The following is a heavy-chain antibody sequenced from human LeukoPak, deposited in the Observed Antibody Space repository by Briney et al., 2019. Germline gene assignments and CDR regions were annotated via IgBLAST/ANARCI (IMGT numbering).Heavy chain of an antibody. CDR2: IYYSGST. V-gene: IGHV4-59*01. Sequence: SETLSLTCTVSGGSISSYYWSWIRQPPGKGLEWIGNIYYSGSTNYNPSLKSRVTISIDTSKSQFSLKLSSVTAADTAVYYCARVRITGSGTYYYFDYWGQGTLVTVSS. CDR1: GGSISSYY. D-gene: IGHD3-10*01. CDR3: ARVRITGSGTYYYFDY. J-gene: IGHJ4*02.